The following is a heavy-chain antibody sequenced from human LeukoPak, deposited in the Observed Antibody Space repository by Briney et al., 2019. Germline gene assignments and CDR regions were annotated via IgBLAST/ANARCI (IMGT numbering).Heavy chain of an antibody. V-gene: IGHV3-48*04. Sequence: WGSLRLYCAASGFTFSSYRMSWVRQAPGKGLGWVSYISSNGSTRYYADPVNGRFTISSDDATNSLFLQMNCLRAAAMAFSYFARGPRDTTGYGSGGRCSPTNEGGGQGTLVRVSS. CDR2: ISSNGSTR. CDR1: GFTFSSYR. CDR3: ARGPRDTTGYGSGGRCSPTNEG. D-gene: IGHD2-15*01. J-gene: IGHJ4*02.